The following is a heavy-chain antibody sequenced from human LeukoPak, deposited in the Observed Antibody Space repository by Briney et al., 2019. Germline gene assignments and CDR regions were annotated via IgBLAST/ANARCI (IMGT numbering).Heavy chain of an antibody. CDR3: ARVSWLVWGIDY. D-gene: IGHD3-16*01. V-gene: IGHV4-30-4*01. J-gene: IGHJ4*02. CDR1: GGSISSGDYY. Sequence: PSQTLSLTCTVSGGSISSGDYYWSWIRQPPGKGLEWIGYIYYSGSTYYNPSLKSRVTISVDTSKNQFSLKLSSVTAADTAVYYCARVSWLVWGIDYWGQGTLVTVSS. CDR2: IYYSGST.